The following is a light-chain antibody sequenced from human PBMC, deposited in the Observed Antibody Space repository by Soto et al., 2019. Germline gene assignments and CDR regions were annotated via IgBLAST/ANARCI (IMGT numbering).Light chain of an antibody. CDR2: DAS. Sequence: EIVMTQSPATLSVSPGERATLSCRASQSVSSNLAWYQQKPGQAPRLLIYDASARATGIPARFSGSGSGTEYALTISSLRSEDSAVYYCQQCSWHPSTVTFGGGTKVEIK. V-gene: IGKV3-15*01. CDR3: QQCSWHPSTVT. CDR1: QSVSSN. J-gene: IGKJ4*01.